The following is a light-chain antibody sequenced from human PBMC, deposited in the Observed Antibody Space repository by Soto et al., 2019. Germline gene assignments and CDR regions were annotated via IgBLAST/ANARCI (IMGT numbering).Light chain of an antibody. Sequence: QCSLTLPPSASGTPGQRCTISCSGSISNIGSKTVNWYQQLPGTAPKLLIYGSDQRPSGVPDRFSGSKYGTSASLAISGLQSDDEADYYCPAWDDSLNGYVFGTGTKVTVL. CDR1: ISNIGSKT. CDR3: PAWDDSLNGYV. V-gene: IGLV1-44*01. CDR2: GSD. J-gene: IGLJ1*01.